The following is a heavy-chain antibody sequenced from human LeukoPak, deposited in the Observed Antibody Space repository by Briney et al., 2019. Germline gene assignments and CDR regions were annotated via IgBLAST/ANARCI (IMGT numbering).Heavy chain of an antibody. Sequence: PSETLSLTCSVSGGSISTHYWNWIRQSPGKGLEWIGYIYYTGSTNYNPSLKSRVTISVDTSKNQFSLRLNSVTAADTAVYYCARHPGINLMTEVYFDLWGGGTLATVPS. D-gene: IGHD3-3*02. CDR1: GGSISTHY. V-gene: IGHV4-59*11. CDR3: ARHPGINLMTEVYFDL. CDR2: IYYTGST. J-gene: IGHJ2*01.